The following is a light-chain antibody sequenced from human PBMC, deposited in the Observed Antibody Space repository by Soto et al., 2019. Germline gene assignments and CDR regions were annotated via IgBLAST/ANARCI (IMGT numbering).Light chain of an antibody. Sequence: EIVLTQSPATLSLSPGERATLSCRASQSVSSYLAWYHKKPGQPPRLLIYDASKRATGTPARFSGSGSGTDFTLTISSLEPEDFAVYYCQQRSDWPITFGQGTDWRL. CDR1: QSVSSY. V-gene: IGKV3-11*01. CDR2: DAS. CDR3: QQRSDWPIT. J-gene: IGKJ5*01.